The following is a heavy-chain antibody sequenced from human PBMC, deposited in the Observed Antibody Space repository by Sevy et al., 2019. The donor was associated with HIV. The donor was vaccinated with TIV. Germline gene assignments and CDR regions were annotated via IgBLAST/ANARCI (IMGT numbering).Heavy chain of an antibody. CDR2: IYYSGST. D-gene: IGHD6-19*01. CDR3: ARDTVAGTKTFDY. J-gene: IGHJ4*02. Sequence: SETLSLTCTVSGGSISSGDYYWSWIRQPPGKGLESIGYIYYSGSTYYNPSLKSRVTISVDTSKNQFSLKLSSVTAADTAVYYCARDTVAGTKTFDYWGQGTLVTVSS. V-gene: IGHV4-30-4*01. CDR1: GGSISSGDYY.